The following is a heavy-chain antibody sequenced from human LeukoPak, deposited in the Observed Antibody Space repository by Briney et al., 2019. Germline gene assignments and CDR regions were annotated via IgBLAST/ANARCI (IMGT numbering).Heavy chain of an antibody. CDR1: GGSISSSSYY. V-gene: IGHV4-39*07. Sequence: PSETLSLTCTVSGGSISSSSYYWGWIRQPPGKGLEWIGRIYYSGSTYYNPSLKSRVTISVDTSKNQFSLKLSSVTAADTAVYYCARAQPTTEPTTYLSRWWGPPYYYYGMDVWGQGTTVTVSS. CDR3: ARAQPTTEPTTYLSRWWGPPYYYYGMDV. J-gene: IGHJ6*02. CDR2: IYYSGST. D-gene: IGHD4/OR15-4a*01.